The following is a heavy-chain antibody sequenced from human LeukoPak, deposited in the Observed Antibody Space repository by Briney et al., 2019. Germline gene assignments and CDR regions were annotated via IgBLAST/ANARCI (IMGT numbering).Heavy chain of an antibody. D-gene: IGHD3-22*01. CDR1: GYTFTDYY. CDR3: AKVAFDSSGYQYYSDS. Sequence: GASVKVSCKASGYTFTDYYMHWVRQVPGQGLEWVGCFNPTGGGSHLAQKFQGRVALTMDASINTAYLDVIRLRSDDTAFYYCAKVAFDSSGYQYYSDSWGQGSLVTVSS. V-gene: IGHV1-2*02. CDR2: FNPTGGGS. J-gene: IGHJ4*02.